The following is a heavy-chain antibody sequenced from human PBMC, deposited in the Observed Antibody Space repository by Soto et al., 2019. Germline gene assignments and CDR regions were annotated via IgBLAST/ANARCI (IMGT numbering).Heavy chain of an antibody. CDR2: INHSGST. V-gene: IGHV4-34*01. Sequence: SETLSLTCAVYGGSFSGYYWSWIRQPPGKGLEWIGEINHSGSTNYNPSLKSRVTISVDTSKNQFSLKLSSVTAADTAVYYCARGGSSGWQYYYYYYGMDVWGQGTKVTVSS. J-gene: IGHJ6*02. CDR1: GGSFSGYY. D-gene: IGHD6-19*01. CDR3: ARGGSSGWQYYYYYYGMDV.